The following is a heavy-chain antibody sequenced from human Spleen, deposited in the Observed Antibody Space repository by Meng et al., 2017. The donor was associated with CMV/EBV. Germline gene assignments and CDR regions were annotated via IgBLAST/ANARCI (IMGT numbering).Heavy chain of an antibody. CDR1: GGSISSYY. D-gene: IGHD6-19*01. Sequence: SETLSLSCTVSGGSISSYYWSWIRQTPGKGLEWIGYIYYSGSTNYNPSLKGRVTISLDTSKNQVSLNLSSVTAADTAVYYCASWVVGYSSGWRFDYWGQGTLVTVSS. CDR3: ASWVVGYSSGWRFDY. V-gene: IGHV4-59*01. CDR2: IYYSGST. J-gene: IGHJ4*02.